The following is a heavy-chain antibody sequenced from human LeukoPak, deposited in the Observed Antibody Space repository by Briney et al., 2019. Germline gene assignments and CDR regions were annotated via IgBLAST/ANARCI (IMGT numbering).Heavy chain of an antibody. D-gene: IGHD2-2*01. CDR1: GYSFTSYW. CDR2: IYPGDYDT. J-gene: IGHJ4*02. V-gene: IGHV5-51*01. CDR3: ARRQGCSSTSCPPDS. Sequence: GEPLQSSCKGSGYSFTSYWIGWVRHMPGKGLEWMGIIYPGDYDTRYSPSFQGQVTISADKSINTAYQQWSGLKASDTAMYYCARRQGCSSTSCPPDSWGQGNLVTVSP.